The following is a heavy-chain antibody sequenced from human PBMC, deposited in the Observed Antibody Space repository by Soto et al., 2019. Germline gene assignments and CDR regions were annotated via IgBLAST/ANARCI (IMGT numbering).Heavy chain of an antibody. D-gene: IGHD4-4*01. CDR1: GGTFSSYT. J-gene: IGHJ3*02. V-gene: IGHV1-69*02. CDR3: ARHYSNYDAPDAFDI. Sequence: ASVKVSCKASGGTFSSYTISWVRQAPGQGLEWMGRIIPILGIANYAQKFQGRVTITADKSTSTAYMELSSLRSEDTAVYYCARHYSNYDAPDAFDIWGQGTMVTVSS. CDR2: IIPILGIA.